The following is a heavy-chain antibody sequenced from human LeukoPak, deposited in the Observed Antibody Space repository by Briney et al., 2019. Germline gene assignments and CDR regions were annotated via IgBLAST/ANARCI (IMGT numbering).Heavy chain of an antibody. CDR3: ARGGITMIVEVPSPFDY. J-gene: IGHJ4*02. D-gene: IGHD3-22*01. Sequence: PSETLSLTCAVSGYSISSGYYWGWIRQPPGKGLEWIGSIYHSGSTYYNPSLKSRVTISVDTSKNQFSLKLSSVTAADTAVYYCARGGITMIVEVPSPFDYWGQGTLVTVSS. V-gene: IGHV4-38-2*01. CDR1: GYSISSGYY. CDR2: IYHSGST.